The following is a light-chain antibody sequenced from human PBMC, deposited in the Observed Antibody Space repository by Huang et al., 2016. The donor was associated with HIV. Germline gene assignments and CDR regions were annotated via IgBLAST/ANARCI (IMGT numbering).Light chain of an antibody. CDR1: QSVYSSSTSKDY. CDR3: QQYYSSPQT. V-gene: IGKV4-1*01. J-gene: IGKJ1*01. CDR2: WAS. Sequence: DIIMTQSPDSLAVSLGERATLNCRSSQSVYSSSTSKDYMAWFQQKPGQPPRWLLFWASTREAGVPDRCTGSGSGTHFTLTIASLEAEDAAIYYCQQYYSSPQTFGQGTRVEVK.